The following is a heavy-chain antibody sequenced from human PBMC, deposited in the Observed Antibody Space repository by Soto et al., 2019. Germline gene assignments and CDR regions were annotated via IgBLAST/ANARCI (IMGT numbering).Heavy chain of an antibody. V-gene: IGHV1-69*06. D-gene: IGHD1-7*01. CDR3: ARDPEAAGTFYYYYGMDV. J-gene: IGHJ6*02. Sequence: QVQLVQSGAEVKKPGSSVKVSCKASGGTFSSYAISWVRQAPGQGLEWMGGIIPIFGTANYAQKFQGRVTITADKTTSTAYMELSSLRSEDTAVYYCARDPEAAGTFYYYYGMDVWGQGTTVTVSS. CDR2: IIPIFGTA. CDR1: GGTFSSYA.